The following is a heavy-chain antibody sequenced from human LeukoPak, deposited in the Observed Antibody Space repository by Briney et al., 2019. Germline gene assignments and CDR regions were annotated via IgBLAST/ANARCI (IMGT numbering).Heavy chain of an antibody. Sequence: SQTLSLTCTVSGGSISSGDYYWSWIRQPPGKGLEWIGYIYYSGSTNYNPSLKSRVTISVDTSKNQFSLKLSSVTAADTAVYYCARESRGSYDSSGYYYQDAFDIWGQGTMVTVSS. CDR3: ARESRGSYDSSGYYYQDAFDI. J-gene: IGHJ3*02. V-gene: IGHV4-30-4*01. CDR2: IYYSGST. D-gene: IGHD3-22*01. CDR1: GGSISSGDYY.